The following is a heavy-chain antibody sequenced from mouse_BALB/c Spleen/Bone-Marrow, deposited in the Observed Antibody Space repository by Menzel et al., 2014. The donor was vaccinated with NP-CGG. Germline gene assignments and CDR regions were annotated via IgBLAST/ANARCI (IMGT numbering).Heavy chain of an antibody. J-gene: IGHJ2*01. CDR1: GYTFTSCY. Sequence: VQLQQSGPELVKPGASVKMSCKASGYTFTSCYILWVKQRPGQGLEWIGWIFPGDGSTKYNEKFKDRTTLTADKSSTTAYILLSSLTSEDSAIYFCARRDEGDYWGQGTTLTVSS. CDR3: ARRDEGDY. D-gene: IGHD3-3*01. V-gene: IGHV1S56*01. CDR2: IFPGDGST.